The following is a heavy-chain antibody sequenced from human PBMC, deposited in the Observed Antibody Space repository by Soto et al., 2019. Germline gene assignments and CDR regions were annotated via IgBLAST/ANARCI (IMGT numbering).Heavy chain of an antibody. J-gene: IGHJ4*02. Sequence: SETLSLTCTVSGGSISSDYWSWIRQPPGKGLEWIGEIYHSGSTNYNPSLESRVVISADTSKNQFSLNLRSVTAADTAVYYCARRSAIEAAPTQTLDYWGQGTLVTVSS. CDR2: IYHSGST. V-gene: IGHV4-59*12. CDR3: ARRSAIEAAPTQTLDY. CDR1: GGSISSDY. D-gene: IGHD6-13*01.